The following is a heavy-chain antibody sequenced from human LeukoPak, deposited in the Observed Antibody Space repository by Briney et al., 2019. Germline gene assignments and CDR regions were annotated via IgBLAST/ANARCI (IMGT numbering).Heavy chain of an antibody. V-gene: IGHV3-7*04. CDR3: ARVTTVTTSDFDY. D-gene: IGHD4-17*01. J-gene: IGHJ4*02. CDR1: GFTFSSYW. CDR2: IKQDGSEK. Sequence: GGSLRLXCAASGFTFSSYWMSWVRQAPGKGLESVANIKQDGSEKYYVDSVKGRFTISRDNAKNSLYLQMNSLRAEDTAVYYCARVTTVTTSDFDYWGQGTLVTVSS.